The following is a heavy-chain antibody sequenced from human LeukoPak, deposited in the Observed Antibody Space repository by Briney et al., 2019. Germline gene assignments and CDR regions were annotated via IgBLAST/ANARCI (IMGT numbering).Heavy chain of an antibody. CDR3: ARVICTGGSCFQNDY. J-gene: IGHJ4*02. Sequence: GGSLRLSCTASGFIFSNFEMNWVRQAPGKGLQWVAYINSGATSEYYADSVKGRFTISRDNAKNSLYLQMNSLGVQDTAIYYCARVICTGGSCFQNDYWGQGTLVTVFS. D-gene: IGHD2-8*02. V-gene: IGHV3-48*03. CDR1: GFIFSNFE. CDR2: INSGATSE.